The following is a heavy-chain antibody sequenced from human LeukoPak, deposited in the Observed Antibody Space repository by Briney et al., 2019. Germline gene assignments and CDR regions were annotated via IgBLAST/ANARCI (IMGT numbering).Heavy chain of an antibody. D-gene: IGHD2-15*01. CDR1: RFTFSSYG. J-gene: IGHJ4*02. CDR3: ARAPGYCTGGTCPGLGGYFDY. Sequence: TGGSLRLSCAASRFTFSSYGMHWVRQAPGRGLEWVAFIRCDGSNKYYADSVKGRFTISRDNSKNTLFLQMNSLRPEDTAVYYCARAPGYCTGGTCPGLGGYFDYWGQGTLVTVSS. V-gene: IGHV3-30*02. CDR2: IRCDGSNK.